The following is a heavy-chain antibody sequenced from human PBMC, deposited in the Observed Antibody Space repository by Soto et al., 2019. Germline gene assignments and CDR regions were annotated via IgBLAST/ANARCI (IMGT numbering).Heavy chain of an antibody. V-gene: IGHV4-34*01. Sequence: SETLSLTCAVDGGSFSGYYWSWIRQPPGKGLEWIGEINHSGSTNYTPSLKSRVTISVDTSKNQFSLKLSSVTAADTAVYYCASTRPCSSTSCRDYWGQGTLVTVSS. CDR3: ASTRPCSSTSCRDY. CDR1: GGSFSGYY. D-gene: IGHD2-2*01. CDR2: INHSGST. J-gene: IGHJ4*02.